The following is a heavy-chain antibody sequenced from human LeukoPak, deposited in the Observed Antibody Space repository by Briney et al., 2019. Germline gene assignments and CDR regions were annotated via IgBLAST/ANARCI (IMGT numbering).Heavy chain of an antibody. D-gene: IGHD3-10*01. V-gene: IGHV1-18*01. CDR3: ARVADYGSGSHLFDH. Sequence: ASVKVSCEASGYTFLNYDFTWVRQAPGQGLEWMGWISAHNQNTKYAQRFQGRVTMTADTSTTTAYMELRSLRSDDTAVYYCARVADYGSGSHLFDHWGQGTLVAVSS. J-gene: IGHJ4*02. CDR2: ISAHNQNT. CDR1: GYTFLNYD.